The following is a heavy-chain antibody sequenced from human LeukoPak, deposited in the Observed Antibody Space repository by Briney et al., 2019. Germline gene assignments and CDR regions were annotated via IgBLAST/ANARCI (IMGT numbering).Heavy chain of an antibody. CDR2: INHNGNVN. J-gene: IGHJ6*02. V-gene: IGHV3-7*03. CDR3: ARGGGLDV. D-gene: IGHD3-16*01. CDR1: GFPFNAYW. Sequence: GGSLRLSCAASGFPFNAYWMTWVRQAPGKGLEWVASINHNGNVNYYVDSVKGRFTISRDNAKNSLYLQMSNLRAEDTAVYFCARGGGLDVWGQGATVTVSS.